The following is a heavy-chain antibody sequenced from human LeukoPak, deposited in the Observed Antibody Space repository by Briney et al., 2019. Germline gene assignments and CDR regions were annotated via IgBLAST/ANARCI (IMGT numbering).Heavy chain of an antibody. V-gene: IGHV1-69*13. J-gene: IGHJ4*02. CDR2: IIPIFGTA. D-gene: IGHD3-3*01. CDR3: ARVGNYDFPFAY. CDR1: GGTFSSYA. Sequence: SVKVSCKASGGTFSSYAISWVRQAPGQGLEWMGGIIPIFGTANYAQKFQGRVTITADESTSTAYMELSSLRSEDTAVYYCARVGNYDFPFAYWGQGTLVTVSS.